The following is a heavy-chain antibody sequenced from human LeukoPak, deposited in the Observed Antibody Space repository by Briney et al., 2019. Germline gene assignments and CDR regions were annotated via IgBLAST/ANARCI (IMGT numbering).Heavy chain of an antibody. CDR2: IYYSGST. CDR1: GFSFTTYW. D-gene: IGHD3-10*01. Sequence: GSLRLSCAASGFSFTTYWMSWVRQAPGKGLEWIGSIYYSGSTYYNPSLKSRVTISVDTSKNQFSLKLSSVTAADTAVYYCARPKLETFGELSRYYFDYWGQGTLVTVSS. J-gene: IGHJ4*02. CDR3: ARPKLETFGELSRYYFDY. V-gene: IGHV4-39*01.